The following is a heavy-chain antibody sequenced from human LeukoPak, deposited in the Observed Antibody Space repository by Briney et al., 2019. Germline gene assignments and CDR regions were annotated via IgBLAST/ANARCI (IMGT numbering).Heavy chain of an antibody. J-gene: IGHJ4*02. D-gene: IGHD6-13*01. Sequence: PSETLSLTCAVYDGSFSGYSWTWIRQPPGKGLEWIGEINHSGSTNYNPSLKSRVTISVDTSKNQFSLKLSSVTAADTAVYYCAREVVAAAGTVNYWGQGTLVTVSS. CDR1: DGSFSGYS. V-gene: IGHV4-34*01. CDR3: AREVVAAAGTVNY. CDR2: INHSGST.